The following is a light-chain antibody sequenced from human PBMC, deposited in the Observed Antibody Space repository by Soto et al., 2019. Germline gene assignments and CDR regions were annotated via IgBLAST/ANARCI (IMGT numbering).Light chain of an antibody. CDR3: QQYGSSPPLT. J-gene: IGKJ4*01. Sequence: EIVLTQSPGTLSLSPGELATLSCRASQSVSSSYLAWYQQKPGQAPRLLIYGASSRATGIPDRFSGSGSGTEFTLIISRLEPEDGAVYYCQQYGSSPPLTLGGGTKVEIK. CDR1: QSVSSSY. V-gene: IGKV3-20*01. CDR2: GAS.